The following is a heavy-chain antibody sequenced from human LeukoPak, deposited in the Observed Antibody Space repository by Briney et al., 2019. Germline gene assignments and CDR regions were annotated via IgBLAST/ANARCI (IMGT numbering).Heavy chain of an antibody. D-gene: IGHD4-17*01. CDR3: ARGGGDDYGDYVWFDP. Sequence: SETLSLTCAVYGGSFSGYYWSWIRQPPGKGLEWIGEIYHSGSTNYNPSLKSRVTISVDKSKNQFSLKLSSVTAADTAVYYCARGGGDDYGDYVWFDPWGQGTLVTVSS. CDR1: GGSFSGYY. CDR2: IYHSGST. V-gene: IGHV4-34*01. J-gene: IGHJ5*02.